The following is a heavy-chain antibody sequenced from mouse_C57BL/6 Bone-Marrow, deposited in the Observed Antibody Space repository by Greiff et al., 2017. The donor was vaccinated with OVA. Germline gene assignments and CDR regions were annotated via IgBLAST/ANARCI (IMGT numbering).Heavy chain of an antibody. CDR2: IDPEDGET. CDR1: GFNIKDYY. V-gene: IGHV14-2*01. D-gene: IGHD2-1*01. CDR3: ARPYGNYDYYAMDY. Sequence: DVKLVESGAELVKPGASVKLSCTASGFNIKDYYMHWVKQRTEQGLEWIGRIDPEDGETKYAPKFQGKATITADTSSNTAYLQLSSLTSEDTAVYYCARPYGNYDYYAMDYWGQGTSVTVSS. J-gene: IGHJ4*01.